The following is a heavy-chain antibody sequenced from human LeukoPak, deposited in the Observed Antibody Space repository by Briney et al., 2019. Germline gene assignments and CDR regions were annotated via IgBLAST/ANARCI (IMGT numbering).Heavy chain of an antibody. CDR1: GGTFISYA. V-gene: IGHV1-69*13. CDR3: ARGSYYYDRSGYYNWFDP. D-gene: IGHD3-22*01. Sequence: SVKVSCKASGGTFISYAISWVRQAPGQGLEWMGGIIPIFGTANYAQKFQGRVTITADESTTTAYMELSSLRSEDTAVYYCARGSYYYDRSGYYNWFDPWGQGTLVTVSS. CDR2: IIPIFGTA. J-gene: IGHJ5*02.